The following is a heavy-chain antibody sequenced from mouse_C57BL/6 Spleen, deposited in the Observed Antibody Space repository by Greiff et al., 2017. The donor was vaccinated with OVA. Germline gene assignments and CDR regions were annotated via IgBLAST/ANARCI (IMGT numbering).Heavy chain of an antibody. CDR2: IDPADGET. Sequence: VQLQQSGAELVKPGASVKLSCTASGFNIKDYYMHWVKQRTEQGLEWIGRIDPADGETKYAPKFQGKATITADTSSNTAYMQLSSLTSEDSAVYVYSSVCDGDDGFDYWGQGTTLTVSS. J-gene: IGHJ2*01. CDR3: SSVCDGDDGFDY. V-gene: IGHV14-2*01. CDR1: GFNIKDYY. D-gene: IGHD2-3*01.